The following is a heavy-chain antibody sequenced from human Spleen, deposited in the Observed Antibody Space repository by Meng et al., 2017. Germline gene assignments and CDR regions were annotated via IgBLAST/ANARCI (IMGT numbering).Heavy chain of an antibody. D-gene: IGHD6-25*01. J-gene: IGHJ4*02. Sequence: GGSLRLSCVGSGITMSYSWMTWVRQAPGEGLEWLATINQDGTEKHYVDSVKGRFTISRDDAKNSLYLQMNSLRAEDTAVYYCARDEDISAAGKLFGDYWGQGTLVTVSS. CDR2: INQDGTEK. V-gene: IGHV3-7*01. CDR1: GITMSYSW. CDR3: ARDEDISAAGKLFGDY.